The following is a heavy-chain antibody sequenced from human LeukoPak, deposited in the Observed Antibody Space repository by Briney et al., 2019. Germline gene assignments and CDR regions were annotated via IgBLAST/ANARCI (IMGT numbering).Heavy chain of an antibody. D-gene: IGHD2-2*02. J-gene: IGHJ6*02. Sequence: ASVKVSCKASGYTFTGYYMHWVRQAPGQGLDWMGWINPNSGGTNYAQKFQGRVTMTRDTSISTAYMELSRLRSDDTAVYYCARESHHCSSTSCYRTYYGMDVWGQGTTVTVSS. CDR2: INPNSGGT. V-gene: IGHV1-2*02. CDR3: ARESHHCSSTSCYRTYYGMDV. CDR1: GYTFTGYY.